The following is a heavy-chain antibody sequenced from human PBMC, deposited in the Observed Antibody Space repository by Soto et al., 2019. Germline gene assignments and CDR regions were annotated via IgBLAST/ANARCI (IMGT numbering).Heavy chain of an antibody. Sequence: PGGSLRLSCAASGFTFSSYGMHWVRQAPGKGLEWVAVISYDGSNKYYADSVKGRFTISRDNSKNTLYLQMNSLRAEDTAAYYCAKAPYDFWSGWFDPWGQGTLVTVSS. J-gene: IGHJ5*02. CDR2: ISYDGSNK. CDR1: GFTFSSYG. CDR3: AKAPYDFWSGWFDP. D-gene: IGHD3-3*01. V-gene: IGHV3-30*18.